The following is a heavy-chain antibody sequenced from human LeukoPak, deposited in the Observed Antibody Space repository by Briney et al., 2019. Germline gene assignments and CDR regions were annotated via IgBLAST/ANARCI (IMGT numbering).Heavy chain of an antibody. Sequence: GGSLRLSCAASGFTFSSHDMHWVRQAPGKGLEWVSYISSSSSTIYYADSVKGRFTISRDNAKNSLYLQMNSLRDEDTAVYYCARVWGIAAAGGEIEYWGQGTLVTVSS. V-gene: IGHV3-48*02. D-gene: IGHD6-13*01. J-gene: IGHJ4*02. CDR3: ARVWGIAAAGGEIEY. CDR1: GFTFSSHD. CDR2: ISSSSSTI.